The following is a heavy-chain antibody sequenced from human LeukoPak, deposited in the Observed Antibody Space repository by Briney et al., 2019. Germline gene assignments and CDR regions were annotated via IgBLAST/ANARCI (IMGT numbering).Heavy chain of an antibody. D-gene: IGHD6-13*01. Sequence: PGGSLRLSCAASGFTLSSHAMSWVRQAPGKGLEWISTFSESSGSAHYADSVKGRFTISRDISKNTLYLQMNSLRAEDTAVYYCARDPSRSWWGYFEYWGQGALVTVSS. CDR2: FSESSGSA. CDR3: ARDPSRSWWGYFEY. V-gene: IGHV3-23*01. CDR1: GFTLSSHA. J-gene: IGHJ4*02.